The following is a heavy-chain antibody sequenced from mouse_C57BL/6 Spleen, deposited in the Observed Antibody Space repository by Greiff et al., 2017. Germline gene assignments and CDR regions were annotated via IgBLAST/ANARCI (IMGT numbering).Heavy chain of an antibody. D-gene: IGHD2-2*01. Sequence: EVQVVESGGGLVKPGGSLKLSCAASGFTFSSYTMSWVRQTPEKRLEWVATISGGGGNTYYPDSVKGRFTISRDNAKNTLYLQMSSLRSEDTALYYCARDGNDGVYYAMDYWGQGTSVTVSS. V-gene: IGHV5-9*01. CDR2: ISGGGGNT. CDR3: ARDGNDGVYYAMDY. J-gene: IGHJ4*01. CDR1: GFTFSSYT.